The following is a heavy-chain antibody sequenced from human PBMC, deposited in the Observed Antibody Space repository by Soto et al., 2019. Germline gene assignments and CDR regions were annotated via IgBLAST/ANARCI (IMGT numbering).Heavy chain of an antibody. CDR1: GGSISSADYY. J-gene: IGHJ3*02. CDR3: ARRKVGATAWVALDI. D-gene: IGHD1-26*01. CDR2: IYYSGST. Sequence: PSETLSLTCTVSGGSISSADYYWSWIRQPPGKGLEWIGYIYYSGSTYYNPSLKSRVTISVDTSKNQFSLKLSSVTAADTAVYYCARRKVGATAWVALDIWGQGTMVTVSS. V-gene: IGHV4-30-4*01.